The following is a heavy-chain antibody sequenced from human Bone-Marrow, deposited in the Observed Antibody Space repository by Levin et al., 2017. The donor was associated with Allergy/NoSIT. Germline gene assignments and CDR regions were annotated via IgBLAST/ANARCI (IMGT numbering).Heavy chain of an antibody. J-gene: IGHJ5*02. CDR3: AKDADSSGYYYGLFDP. Sequence: GGSLRLSCAASGFTFSSYAMSWVRQAPGKGLEWVSAISGSGGSTYYADSVKGRFTISRDNSKNTLYLQMNSLRAEDTAVYYCAKDADSSGYYYGLFDPWGQGTLVTVSS. V-gene: IGHV3-23*01. CDR2: ISGSGGST. D-gene: IGHD3-22*01. CDR1: GFTFSSYA.